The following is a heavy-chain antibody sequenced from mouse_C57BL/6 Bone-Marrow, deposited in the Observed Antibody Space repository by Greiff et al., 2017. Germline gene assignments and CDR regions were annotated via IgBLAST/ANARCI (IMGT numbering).Heavy chain of an antibody. J-gene: IGHJ3*01. CDR1: GYTFTGYW. CDR2: IFPGSGST. V-gene: IGHV1-9*01. Sequence: VQLQQSGAELMKPGASVKLSCKATGYTFTGYWIEWVKQRPGHGLEWIGTIFPGSGSTNYHEKFKGKATFTADTSSNTAYMQLSSLTTEDSAIYCCARWGLRSWFAYWGKGTLVTVSA. D-gene: IGHD2-13*01. CDR3: ARWGLRSWFAY.